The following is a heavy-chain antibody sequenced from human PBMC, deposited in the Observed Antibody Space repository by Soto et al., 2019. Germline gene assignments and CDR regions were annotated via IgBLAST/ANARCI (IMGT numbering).Heavy chain of an antibody. CDR2: IYYSGST. CDR1: GGSISSYY. Sequence: PSETLPLTCTVSGGSISSYYWSWIRQPPGKGLEWIGYIYYSGSTNYNPSLKSRVTISVDTSKNQFSLKLSSVTAADTAVYYCARRYGWAFDIWGQGTMVTVSS. V-gene: IGHV4-59*08. CDR3: ARRYGWAFDI. D-gene: IGHD3-16*01. J-gene: IGHJ3*02.